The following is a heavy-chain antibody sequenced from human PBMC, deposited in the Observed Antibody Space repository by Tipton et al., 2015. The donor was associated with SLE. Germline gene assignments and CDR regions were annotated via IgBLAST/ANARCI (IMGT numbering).Heavy chain of an antibody. J-gene: IGHJ6*02. D-gene: IGHD1-26*01. V-gene: IGHV4-59*01. CDR1: GDSISRDY. CDR3: ARGALPDYYGMDV. CDR2: NYSGGST. Sequence: TLSLTCTVSGDSISRDYWSWIRQPPGGGLEWVAYNYSGGSTNFNPLLKSRRSISIDSAKSQVSLNLTSVTAADTAVYYCARGALPDYYGMDVWGQGTTVTVSS.